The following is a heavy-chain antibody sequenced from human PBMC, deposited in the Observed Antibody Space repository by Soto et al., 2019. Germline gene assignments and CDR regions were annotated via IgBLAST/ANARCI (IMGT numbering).Heavy chain of an antibody. CDR1: GFTFSSYG. CDR2: IWYDGSNK. CDR3: ARSGYSSSWGPFDY. Sequence: QVQLLESGGGVVQPGRSLRLSCAASGFTFSSYGMHWVRQAPGKGLEWVAVIWYDGSNKYYADSVKGRFTISRDNSKNTLYLQMNSLRAEDTAVYYCARSGYSSSWGPFDYWGQGTLVTVSS. D-gene: IGHD6-13*01. V-gene: IGHV3-33*01. J-gene: IGHJ4*02.